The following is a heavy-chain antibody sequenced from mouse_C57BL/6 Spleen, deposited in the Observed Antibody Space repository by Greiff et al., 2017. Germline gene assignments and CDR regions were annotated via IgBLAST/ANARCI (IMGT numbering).Heavy chain of an antibody. CDR1: GFTFSSYA. D-gene: IGHD2-5*01. CDR3: AREASGSNYGGYAMDD. CDR2: ISDGGSYT. Sequence: EVQLVESGGGLVKPGGSLKLSCAASGFTFSSYAMSWVRQTPEKRLEWVATISDGGSYTYYPDNVKGRFTMSRANAKNNLYMQMSHLKSEDTAMYYCAREASGSNYGGYAMDDWGQGTSVTVSS. J-gene: IGHJ4*01. V-gene: IGHV5-4*01.